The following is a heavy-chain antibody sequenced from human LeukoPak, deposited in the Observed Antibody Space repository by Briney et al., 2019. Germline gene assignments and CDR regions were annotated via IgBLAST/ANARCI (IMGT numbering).Heavy chain of an antibody. CDR1: GFTFSSYS. Sequence: PGGSLRLSCAASGFTFSSYSMNWVRQAPGKGLEWVSSISSSSSYIYYADSVKGRFTISRDNAKNSLYLQMNSLRAEDTAVYYCARALRRFGELLLDYWGQGTLVTVSS. V-gene: IGHV3-21*01. J-gene: IGHJ4*02. CDR3: ARALRRFGELLLDY. D-gene: IGHD3-10*01. CDR2: ISSSSSYI.